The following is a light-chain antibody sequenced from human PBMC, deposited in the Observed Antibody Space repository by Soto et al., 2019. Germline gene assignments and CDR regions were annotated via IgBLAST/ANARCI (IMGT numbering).Light chain of an antibody. J-gene: IGKJ5*01. CDR2: GAS. CDR1: QDITNY. Sequence: DIQMTQSPSSLSASVGDRVTITCQASQDITNYLNWYQQKPGKAPKLLIYGASNLEIGVPSRFSGSGSGADFTFTISSLQPEDIATYYCQQYDNLPITFGQGTRLEIK. CDR3: QQYDNLPIT. V-gene: IGKV1-33*01.